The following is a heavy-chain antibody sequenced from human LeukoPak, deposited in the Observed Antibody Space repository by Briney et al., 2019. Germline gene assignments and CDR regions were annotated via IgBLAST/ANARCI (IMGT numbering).Heavy chain of an antibody. V-gene: IGHV3-30-3*01. Sequence: TGGSLRLSCAASGSTFSSYAMHWVRQAPGKGLEWVAVISYDGSNKYYADSVKGRFTISRDNSKNTLYLQMNSLRAEDTAVYYCARVWEEDGAAFDYWGQGTLVTVSS. J-gene: IGHJ4*02. CDR3: ARVWEEDGAAFDY. CDR1: GSTFSSYA. D-gene: IGHD4-17*01. CDR2: ISYDGSNK.